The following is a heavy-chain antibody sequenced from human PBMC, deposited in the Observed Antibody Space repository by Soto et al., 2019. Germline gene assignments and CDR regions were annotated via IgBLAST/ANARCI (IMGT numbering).Heavy chain of an antibody. V-gene: IGHV3-30-3*01. CDR1: GFTFSSYA. J-gene: IGHJ6*02. CDR3: AKGRSSGWYYYYYGMDV. D-gene: IGHD6-19*01. CDR2: ISYDGSDK. Sequence: GSLRLSCAASGFTFSSYAMHWVRQAPGKGLEWVAVISYDGSDKYYADSVKGRFTISRDNSKNTLYLQMNSLRAEDTAVYYCAKGRSSGWYYYYYGMDVWGQGTTVTVSS.